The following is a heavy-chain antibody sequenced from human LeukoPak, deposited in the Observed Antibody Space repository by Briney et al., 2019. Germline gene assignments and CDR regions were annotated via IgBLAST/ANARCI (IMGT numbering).Heavy chain of an antibody. CDR3: AREKPYDYVWGSYRPQMIDY. D-gene: IGHD3-16*02. V-gene: IGHV1-18*01. CDR2: ISAYNGNT. J-gene: IGHJ4*02. Sequence: ASVKVSCKASGYTFSIYGISWVRQAPGQGLEWMGWISAYNGNTNYAQKLQGRVTMTTDTSTSTAYMELRSLRSDDTAVYYCAREKPYDYVWGSYRPQMIDYWGQGTLVTVSS. CDR1: GYTFSIYG.